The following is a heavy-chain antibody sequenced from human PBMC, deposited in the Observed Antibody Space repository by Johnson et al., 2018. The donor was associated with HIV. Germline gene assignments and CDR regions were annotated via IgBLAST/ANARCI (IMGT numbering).Heavy chain of an antibody. V-gene: IGHV3-30-3*01. Sequence: QVQLVESGGGVVQPGRSLRLSCAASGFTFSSYAMHWVRQAPGKGLEWVAVISYDGSNKYYADSVKGRFTISRDNSKNTLYLQMNSLRAEDTAVYYCASTSSGWFYAFDIWGRGTLVTVSP. D-gene: IGHD6-19*01. CDR3: ASTSSGWFYAFDI. J-gene: IGHJ3*02. CDR2: ISYDGSNK. CDR1: GFTFSSYA.